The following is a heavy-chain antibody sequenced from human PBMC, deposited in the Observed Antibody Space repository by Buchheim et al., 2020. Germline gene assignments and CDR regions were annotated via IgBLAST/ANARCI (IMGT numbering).Heavy chain of an antibody. CDR1: GFTFSSYS. Sequence: EVQLVESGGGLVQPGGSLRLSCAASGFTFSSYSMNWVRQAPGKRLEWVSYISSSSSTIYYADSVKGRFTISRDNAKNSLYLQMNSLRAEDTAVYYCARDVDYYDSSGYGLYYYYGMDVWGQGTT. CDR3: ARDVDYYDSSGYGLYYYYGMDV. D-gene: IGHD3-22*01. CDR2: ISSSSSTI. J-gene: IGHJ6*02. V-gene: IGHV3-48*04.